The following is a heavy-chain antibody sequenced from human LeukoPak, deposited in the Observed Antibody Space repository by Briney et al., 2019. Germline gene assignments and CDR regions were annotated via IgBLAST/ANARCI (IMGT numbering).Heavy chain of an antibody. CDR3: ARVFTYYDFWSGYLNGHYFDY. CDR2: ISAYNGNT. V-gene: IGHV1-18*01. D-gene: IGHD3-3*01. CDR1: GYTFTSYG. Sequence: ASVKVSCKASGYTFTSYGISWVRQAPGQGLEWMGWISAYNGNTNYAQKLQGRVTMTTDTSTSTAYMELRSLSSDDTAVYYCARVFTYYDFWSGYLNGHYFDYWGQGTLVTVSS. J-gene: IGHJ4*02.